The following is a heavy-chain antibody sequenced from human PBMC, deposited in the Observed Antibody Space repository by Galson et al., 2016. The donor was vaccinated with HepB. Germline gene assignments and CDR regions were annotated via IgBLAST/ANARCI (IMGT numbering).Heavy chain of an antibody. CDR3: ARDYRPTTISPRPGAFDV. CDR2: IYATGTT. D-gene: IGHD6-6*01. V-gene: IGHV4-4*07. CDR1: GGSISSSDW. Sequence: SETLSLTCAVSGGSISSSDWWSWIRQPAGRGLEWIGRIYATGTTSYNPSLKSRVSMSLDTSKNQLSLKLDSVTAADTAVYFCARDYRPTTISPRPGAFDVWGPGKTVTVSS. J-gene: IGHJ3*01.